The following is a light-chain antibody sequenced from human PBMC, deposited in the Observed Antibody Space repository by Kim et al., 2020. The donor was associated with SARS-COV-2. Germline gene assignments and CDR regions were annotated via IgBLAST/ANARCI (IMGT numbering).Light chain of an antibody. J-gene: IGLJ2*01. CDR1: SSNLGADFD. Sequence: GQTVTISCTGGSSNLGADFDVQWYQQFPGGAPKLLIYDDNNRPSGVPDRFSASKSGTSASLSISGLQADDEAHYYCQSFDNNFYVVFGGGTQLTVL. CDR3: QSFDNNFYVV. V-gene: IGLV1-40*01. CDR2: DDN.